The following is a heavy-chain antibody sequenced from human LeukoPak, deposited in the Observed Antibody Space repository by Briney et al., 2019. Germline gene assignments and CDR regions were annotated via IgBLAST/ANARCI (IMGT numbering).Heavy chain of an antibody. J-gene: IGHJ4*02. CDR3: ARNYYGSGTFDY. V-gene: IGHV1-8*01. D-gene: IGHD3-10*01. CDR2: MTPNSGDT. CDR1: GYTFTSYD. Sequence: GASVKVSCKASGYTFTSYDTNWVRQAPGQGLEWLGWMTPNSGDTGYAQKFRGRVTMTRDTSISTAYMELSSLRSEDTAVYYCARNYYGSGTFDYWGQGTLVTVSS.